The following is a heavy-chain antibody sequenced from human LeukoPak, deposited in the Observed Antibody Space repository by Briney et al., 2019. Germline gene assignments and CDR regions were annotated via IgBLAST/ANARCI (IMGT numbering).Heavy chain of an antibody. D-gene: IGHD2-15*01. CDR3: AREVPINSVGATRTNWFDP. CDR2: INPSGGST. J-gene: IGHJ5*02. CDR1: GYTFTSYY. V-gene: IGHV1-46*01. Sequence: VASVKVSCKASGYTFTSYYMHWVRQAPGQGLEWMGIINPSGGSTSYAQKFQGRVTMTRDTSTSTVYMELSSLRSEDTAVYYCAREVPINSVGATRTNWFDPWGQGTLVTVSS.